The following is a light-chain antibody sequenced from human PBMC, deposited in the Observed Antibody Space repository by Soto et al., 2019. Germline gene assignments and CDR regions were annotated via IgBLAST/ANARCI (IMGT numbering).Light chain of an antibody. V-gene: IGLV2-14*01. J-gene: IGLJ1*01. CDR2: EVS. Sequence: QSALTQPASVSGSPGQSITISCTGPSSDVGGYNYVSWYQQHPGNAPKLMIYEVSNRPSGVYNRFSGSKSGNKASLTISGLQAEAEADYYCSSYTSSSPLVFGTGTKLTVL. CDR1: SSDVGGYNY. CDR3: SSYTSSSPLV.